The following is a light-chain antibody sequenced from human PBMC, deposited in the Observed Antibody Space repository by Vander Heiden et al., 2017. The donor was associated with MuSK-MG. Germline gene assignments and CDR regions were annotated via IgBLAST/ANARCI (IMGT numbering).Light chain of an antibody. CDR3: QQYNSYRS. CDR1: QSINKW. Sequence: DIQMTQSPSTLSASVGDRVTITCRAGQSINKWLAWYQQKSGKAPKLLIYKASTLESGVPSRFSGSGSGTEFTLTISSLQPDDFATYYCQQYNSYRSFRHETKVGIK. V-gene: IGKV1-5*03. J-gene: IGKJ1*01. CDR2: KAS.